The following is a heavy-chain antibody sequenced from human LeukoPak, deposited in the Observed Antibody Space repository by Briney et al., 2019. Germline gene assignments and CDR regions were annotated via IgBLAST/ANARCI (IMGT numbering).Heavy chain of an antibody. J-gene: IGHJ3*02. D-gene: IGHD2-8*02. CDR2: INHSGST. CDR1: GGSFSGYY. V-gene: IGHV4-34*01. Sequence: KSSETLSLTCAVYGGSFSGYYWSWIRQPPGKGLEWIGEINHSGSTNYNPSLKSRVTISVDTSKNPFSLKLSSVTAADTAVYYCARVPDGGNDAFDIWGQGTMVTVSS. CDR3: ARVPDGGNDAFDI.